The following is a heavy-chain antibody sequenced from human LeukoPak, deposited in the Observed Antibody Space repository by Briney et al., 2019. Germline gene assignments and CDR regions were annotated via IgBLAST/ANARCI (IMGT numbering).Heavy chain of an antibody. J-gene: IGHJ4*02. CDR1: GFTFSSYW. CDR3: ARGLGRGGMKVVTLLDY. D-gene: IGHD3-22*01. V-gene: IGHV3-74*01. Sequence: GGSLRLSCAASGFTFSSYWMHWVRQAPGKWLVWVSRINSDGSSTSYADSVKGRFTISRDNAKNTLYLQMNSLRAEDTAVYYCARGLGRGGMKVVTLLDYWGQGTLVTVSS. CDR2: INSDGSST.